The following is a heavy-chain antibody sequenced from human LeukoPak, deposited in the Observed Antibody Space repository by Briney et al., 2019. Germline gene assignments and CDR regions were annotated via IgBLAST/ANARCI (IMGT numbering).Heavy chain of an antibody. D-gene: IGHD2-15*01. CDR2: ISWNSGSI. CDR3: AMGGPTLFDY. J-gene: IGHJ4*02. V-gene: IGHV3-9*01. Sequence: HPGGSLRLSCAASGFTFDDYAMHWVRQAPGKGLEWVSGISWNSGSIGYADSMKGRFTISRDNAKNSLYLQMNGLRAEDTALYYCAMGGPTLFDYRGQGTLVTVSS. CDR1: GFTFDDYA.